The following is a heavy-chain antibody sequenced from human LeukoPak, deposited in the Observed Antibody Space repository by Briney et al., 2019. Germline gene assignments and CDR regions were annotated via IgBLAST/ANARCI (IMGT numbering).Heavy chain of an antibody. CDR1: GFTFSSYW. J-gene: IGHJ4*02. V-gene: IGHV3-7*03. Sequence: GGSLRLSCAASGFTFSSYWMSWVRQAPGKGLEWVANIKQDGSEKYYVDSVKGRFTISGDNAKNSLYLQMNSLRVEDTAVYYCGRVSESLVNGGVSWSFDNWGQGTLVTVSS. CDR2: IKQDGSEK. D-gene: IGHD2-15*01. CDR3: GRVSESLVNGGVSWSFDN.